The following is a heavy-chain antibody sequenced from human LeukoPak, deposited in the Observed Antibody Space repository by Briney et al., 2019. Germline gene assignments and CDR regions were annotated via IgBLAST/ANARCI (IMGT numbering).Heavy chain of an antibody. CDR2: IYYSGST. CDR1: GGSISSYY. CDR3: ARDPGGPPSYYMDV. J-gene: IGHJ6*03. V-gene: IGHV4-59*01. D-gene: IGHD1-1*01. Sequence: PSETLSLTCTVSGGSISSYYWSWIRQPPGKGLEWIGYIYYSGSTNYNPSLKSRVTISVDTSKNQFSLKLSSVTAADTAVYYCARDPGGPPSYYMDVWGKGTTVTVSS.